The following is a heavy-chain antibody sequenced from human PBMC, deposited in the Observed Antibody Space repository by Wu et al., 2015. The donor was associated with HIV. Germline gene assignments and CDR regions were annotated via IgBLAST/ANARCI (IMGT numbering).Heavy chain of an antibody. CDR2: INTYKGNT. Sequence: QVQLVQSGAEVKKPGASVKVSCKASGYTFTNFGISWVRQAPGQGLEWMGWINTYKGNTNYEQKFQGRVTMTIDTSADTAYMELRGLTSDDTAVYYCVRDTRLSGTKAFYYQMDVWGKGTTVIVSS. V-gene: IGHV1-18*01. D-gene: IGHD3-10*01. CDR1: GYTFTNFG. CDR3: VRDTRLSGTKAFYYQMDV. J-gene: IGHJ6*03.